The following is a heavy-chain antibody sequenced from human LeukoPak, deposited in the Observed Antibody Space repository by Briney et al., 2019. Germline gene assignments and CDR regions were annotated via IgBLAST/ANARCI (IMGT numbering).Heavy chain of an antibody. CDR3: AKDWSPFGELLYDALDI. Sequence: QSGGSLRLSCAASGFTFSSYGMHWVRQAPGKGLEWVAFIRYDGSNKYYADSVKGRFTISRDNSKNTLYLQMNSLRAEDTAVYYCAKDWSPFGELLYDALDIWGQGTMVTVSS. J-gene: IGHJ3*02. CDR1: GFTFSSYG. V-gene: IGHV3-30*02. D-gene: IGHD3-10*01. CDR2: IRYDGSNK.